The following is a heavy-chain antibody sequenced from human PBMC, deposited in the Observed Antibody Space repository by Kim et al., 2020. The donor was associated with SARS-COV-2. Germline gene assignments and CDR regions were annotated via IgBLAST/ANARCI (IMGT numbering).Heavy chain of an antibody. D-gene: IGHD2-8*01. CDR2: IWYDGSNK. V-gene: IGHV3-33*01. J-gene: IGHJ4*02. Sequence: GGSLRLSCAASGFTFIHSCLPCVRHAPGPGLEWVALIWYDGSNKNYDDSVKGRFTISRDDSRNTLYLQMNVLRAEDPAVYYCARDPGVTNYYFDYWGQGSLVTVSS. CDR1: GFTFIHSC. CDR3: ARDPGVTNYYFDY.